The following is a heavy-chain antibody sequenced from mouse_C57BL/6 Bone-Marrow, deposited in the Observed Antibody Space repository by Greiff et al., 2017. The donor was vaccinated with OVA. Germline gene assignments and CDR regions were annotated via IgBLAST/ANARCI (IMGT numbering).Heavy chain of an antibody. V-gene: IGHV1-52*01. CDR3: ARDTTEFFDY. J-gene: IGHJ2*01. CDR2: IDPSDSET. Sequence: QVQLQQPGAELVRPGSSVKLSCKASGYTFTSYWMHWVKQRPIQGLEWIGNIDPSDSETNYNQKFKDKATLTVDKSSSTAYMQLSSLTSEDSAVYYCARDTTEFFDYWGQGTTLTVSS. D-gene: IGHD1-1*01. CDR1: GYTFTSYW.